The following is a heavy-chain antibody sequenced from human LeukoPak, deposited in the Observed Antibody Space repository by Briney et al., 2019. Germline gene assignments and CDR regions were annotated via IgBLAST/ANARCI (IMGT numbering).Heavy chain of an antibody. CDR2: ISYDGSNE. V-gene: IGHV3-30-3*01. D-gene: IGHD3-10*01. CDR3: ARVGYYSSGPFSYFDY. CDR1: GFTFSRYA. Sequence: GGSLRLSCAASGFTFSRYAMHWVRQAPGKGLEWVAVISYDGSNEYYADSVKGRFTISKDSSENTLYLQMNSLRVEDTAVYYCARVGYYSSGPFSYFDYWGQGTLVTVSS. J-gene: IGHJ4*02.